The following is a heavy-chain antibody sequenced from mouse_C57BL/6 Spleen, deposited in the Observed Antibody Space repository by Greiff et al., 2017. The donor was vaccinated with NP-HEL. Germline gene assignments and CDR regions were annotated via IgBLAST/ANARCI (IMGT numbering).Heavy chain of an antibody. Sequence: QVQLQQPGAELVKPGASVKVSCKASGYTFTSYWMHWVKQRPGQGLEWIGRIHPSDSDTNYNQKFTGKATLTVDKSSTTAYIQLSSLTSEDSAVYYCAIQVGRDLYLDYWGQGTTLTVSS. V-gene: IGHV1-74*01. J-gene: IGHJ2*01. CDR2: IHPSDSDT. CDR1: GYTFTSYW. CDR3: AIQVGRDLYLDY. D-gene: IGHD4-1*02.